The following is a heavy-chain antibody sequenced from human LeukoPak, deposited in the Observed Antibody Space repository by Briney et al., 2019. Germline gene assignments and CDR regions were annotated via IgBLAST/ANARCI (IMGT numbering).Heavy chain of an antibody. CDR3: ANGAAGQYCTSPTCYR. V-gene: IGHV3-23*01. Sequence: GGSLRLSCVAPGFTFSRYSMTWVRQAPGKGLGWVSAINIGGDDTYYADSVRGRFTISRDNSKNTLYLQMNSLRAEDTAVYYCANGAAGQYCTSPTCYRWGQGTLVIVSS. D-gene: IGHD2-2*01. CDR2: INIGGDDT. CDR1: GFTFSRYS. J-gene: IGHJ4*02.